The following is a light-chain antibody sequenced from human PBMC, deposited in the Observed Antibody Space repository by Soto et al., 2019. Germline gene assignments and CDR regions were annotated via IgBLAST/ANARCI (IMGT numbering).Light chain of an antibody. CDR2: HDS. V-gene: IGLV3-21*01. CDR1: NIGTKS. J-gene: IGLJ2*01. CDR3: QVWESTTDHVI. Sequence: SSELTQPPAVSVAPGETARITCGGNNIGTKSVHWYQQRPGQAPVVVIHHDSDRPSGIPERFSASNSGNTATLTISRVEAGDEADYYCQVWESTTDHVIFGGGTQLTVL.